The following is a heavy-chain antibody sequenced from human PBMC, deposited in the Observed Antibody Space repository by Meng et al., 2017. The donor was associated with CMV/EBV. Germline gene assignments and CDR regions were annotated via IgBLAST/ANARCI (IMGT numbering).Heavy chain of an antibody. D-gene: IGHD6-19*01. V-gene: IGHV1-2*02. J-gene: IGHJ4*02. CDR1: GFTFSDYY. CDR3: VRSSGWSLFDY. CDR2: VNSNNDAT. Sequence: QGYLGESGAEMKKPGASVKVSCPTSGFTFSDYYIHWVRQAPGQGLEWMGWVNSNNDATNYARKFQGRVSMTRDTSISTAHMELSRLMSDDTAVYYCVRSSGWSLFDYWGQGTLVTVSS.